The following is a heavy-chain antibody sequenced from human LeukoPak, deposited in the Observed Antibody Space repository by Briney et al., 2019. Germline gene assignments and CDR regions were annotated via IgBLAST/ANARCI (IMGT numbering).Heavy chain of an antibody. D-gene: IGHD2-2*01. CDR1: GYTFTSYD. Sequence: ASVKVSCKASGYTFTSYDINWVRQATGQGLEWMGWMNPNSGNTGYAQKFQGRVTITRNTSISTAYMELSSLRSEDTAVYYCASSNCSSTSCYLDWFDPWGQGTLVTVSS. V-gene: IGHV1-8*03. CDR2: MNPNSGNT. J-gene: IGHJ5*02. CDR3: ASSNCSSTSCYLDWFDP.